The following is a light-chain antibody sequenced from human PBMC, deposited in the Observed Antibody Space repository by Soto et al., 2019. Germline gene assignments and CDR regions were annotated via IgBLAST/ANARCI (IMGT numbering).Light chain of an antibody. V-gene: IGKV3-15*01. CDR3: VQRNSYPIT. J-gene: IGKJ4*01. Sequence: EIVMTQSPATLSVSPGERATLSCRASQSVSSNLAWYQQKPGQAPRLLIYGASTRATSIPARFSGSGSGTEFTLTISSLQSEDFATYYCVQRNSYPITSGGGTKVEI. CDR1: QSVSSN. CDR2: GAS.